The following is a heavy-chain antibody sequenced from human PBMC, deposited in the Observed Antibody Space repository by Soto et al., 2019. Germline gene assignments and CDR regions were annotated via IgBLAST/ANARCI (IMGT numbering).Heavy chain of an antibody. J-gene: IGHJ5*02. CDR1: GYSFTSYW. CDR3: ARHGVSGSYFSWFDP. V-gene: IGHV5-10-1*01. CDR2: IDPSDSYT. D-gene: IGHD3-10*01. Sequence: PGESLKISCKGSGYSFTSYWISWVRQMPGKGLEWMGRIDPSDSYTNYSPSFQGHVTISADKSISTAYLQWSSLKASDTAMYYCARHGVSGSYFSWFDPWGQGTPVTVSS.